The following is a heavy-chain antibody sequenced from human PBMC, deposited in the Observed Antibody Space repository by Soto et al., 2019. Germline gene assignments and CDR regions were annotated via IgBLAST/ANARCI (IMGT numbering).Heavy chain of an antibody. CDR1: GFTFSDYY. V-gene: IGHV3-11*01. CDR3: ARDDRDTAMEY. D-gene: IGHD5-18*01. Sequence: GGSLRLSCAASGFTFSDYYMSWIRQAPGKGLEWVSYISSSGSTRYYADSVKGRFTISRDNAKNSLYLQMNSLRAEDTAVYYCARDDRDTAMEYWGQGTLVTVSS. J-gene: IGHJ4*02. CDR2: ISSSGSTR.